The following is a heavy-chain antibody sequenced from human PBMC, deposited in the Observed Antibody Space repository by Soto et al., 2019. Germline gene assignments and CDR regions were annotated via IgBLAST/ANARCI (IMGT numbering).Heavy chain of an antibody. D-gene: IGHD6-25*01. J-gene: IGHJ5*02. CDR3: ATAGPDMGQRDLYWFDT. CDR1: GYTLTELS. V-gene: IGHV1-24*01. Sequence: KVSCKVSGYTLTELSMHWVRQAPGKGLEWMGGFDPEDGETIYAQKFQGRVTMTEDTSTDTAYMELRSLRSEDTAVNYCATAGPDMGQRDLYWFDTWGQGTRGTVSS. CDR2: FDPEDGET.